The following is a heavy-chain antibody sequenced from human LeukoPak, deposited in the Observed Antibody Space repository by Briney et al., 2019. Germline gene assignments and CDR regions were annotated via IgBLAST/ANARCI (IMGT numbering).Heavy chain of an antibody. Sequence: SETLSLSCTVSGGSITSYYWSWIRQPPGKALEWIGYIYYTGSTSYNPSLRSRVTMSVDTSKNQSSLKLSSVTAADTAVYYCARLLRGAVDYWGQGTLVTVSS. V-gene: IGHV4-59*01. CDR3: ARLLRGAVDY. J-gene: IGHJ4*02. CDR1: GGSITSYY. CDR2: IYYTGST. D-gene: IGHD2-15*01.